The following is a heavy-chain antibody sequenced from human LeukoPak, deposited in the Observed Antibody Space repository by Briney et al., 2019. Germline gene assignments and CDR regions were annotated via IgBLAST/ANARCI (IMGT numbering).Heavy chain of an antibody. CDR2: INPNSGGT. Sequence: ASVKVSCKASGGTFSSYAISWVRQAPGQGLEWMGWINPNSGGTNYAQKFQGRVTMTRDTSISTAYMELSRLRSDDTAVYYCARLTYDSSGYYLIYFDYWGQGTLVTVSS. V-gene: IGHV1-2*02. CDR1: GGTFSSYA. J-gene: IGHJ4*02. CDR3: ARLTYDSSGYYLIYFDY. D-gene: IGHD3-22*01.